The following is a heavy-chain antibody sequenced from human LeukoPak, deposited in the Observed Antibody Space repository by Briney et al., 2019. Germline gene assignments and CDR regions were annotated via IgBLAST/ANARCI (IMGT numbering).Heavy chain of an antibody. CDR3: ARTPDGPDY. V-gene: IGHV3-7*03. J-gene: IGHJ4*02. Sequence: GGSLRLSCAASGFRFSGYWMTWVRQAPGKGLEWVANTKQDESEKYYMESVKGRFTISRDNAKNSLYLQMNSLRVEDTAVYYCARTPDGPDYWGQGTLVTVSS. D-gene: IGHD5-24*01. CDR1: GFRFSGYW. CDR2: TKQDESEK.